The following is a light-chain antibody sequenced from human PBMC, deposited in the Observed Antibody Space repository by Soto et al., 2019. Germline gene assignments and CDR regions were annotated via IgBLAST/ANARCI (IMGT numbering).Light chain of an antibody. J-gene: IGLJ2*01. CDR3: SSYTSIIAVV. CDR1: SSDIGPYNY. CDR2: DVT. V-gene: IGLV2-14*03. Sequence: QSALTQPASVSGSPGQSITISCTGTSSDIGPYNYVSWYQQHPGKAPKLLIYDVTNRPSGVSDRFSGSKSGRTASLTISGVQAEDEDDYYCSSYTSIIAVVFGGGTKLTVL.